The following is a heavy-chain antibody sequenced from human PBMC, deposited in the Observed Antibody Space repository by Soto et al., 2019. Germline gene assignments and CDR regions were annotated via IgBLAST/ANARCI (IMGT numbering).Heavy chain of an antibody. CDR3: AKEGGSGWYYDYFDY. D-gene: IGHD6-19*01. J-gene: IGHJ4*02. CDR2: ISGSGGST. Sequence: GGSLRLSCAASGFTFSSYAMSWVRQAPGKGLEWVSAISGSGGSTYYADSVKGRFTISRDNSKNTLYLQMNSLRAEDKAVYYCAKEGGSGWYYDYFDYWGQGTLVTVSS. V-gene: IGHV3-23*01. CDR1: GFTFSSYA.